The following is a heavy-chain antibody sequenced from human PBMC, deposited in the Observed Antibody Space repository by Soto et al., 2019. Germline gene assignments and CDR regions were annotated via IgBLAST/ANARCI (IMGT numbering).Heavy chain of an antibody. D-gene: IGHD6-19*01. CDR2: ISGSGGST. CDR1: GFTFSSYA. Sequence: EVQLLESGGGLVQPGGSLRLSCAASGFTFSSYAMNWVRQAPGKGLEWVSVISGSGGSTYYADSVKGPFTISRDNSKNTLLLQMNSLRAEDTAVYYCARRSSGWYFDYWGQGTLVTVSS. V-gene: IGHV3-23*01. J-gene: IGHJ4*02. CDR3: ARRSSGWYFDY.